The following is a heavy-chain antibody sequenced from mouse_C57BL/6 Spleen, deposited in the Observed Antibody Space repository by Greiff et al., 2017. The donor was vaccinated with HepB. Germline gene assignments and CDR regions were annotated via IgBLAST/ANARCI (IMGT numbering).Heavy chain of an antibody. Sequence: VKLQQPGAELVMPGASVKLSCKASGYTFTSYWMHWVKQRPGQGLEWIGEVDPSDSYTNYNQKFKGKSTLTVDKSSSTAYMQLSSLTSEDSAVYYCARTTVVALDYWGQGTTLTVSS. CDR3: ARTTVVALDY. D-gene: IGHD1-1*01. V-gene: IGHV1-69*01. CDR1: GYTFTSYW. J-gene: IGHJ2*01. CDR2: VDPSDSYT.